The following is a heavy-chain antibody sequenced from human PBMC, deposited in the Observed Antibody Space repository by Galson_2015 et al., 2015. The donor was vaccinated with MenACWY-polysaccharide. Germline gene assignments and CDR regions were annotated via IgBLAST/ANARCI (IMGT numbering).Heavy chain of an antibody. Sequence: SLRLSCAASGFTFSRYWMSWVRQAPGKGLEWVATIKQGGSEKYYADSVKGRFTISRDNARNSLYLQMDSLRAEDTGVYYCATHLPQYHFGYVVEYSGQGALVTVSS. D-gene: IGHD3-10*01. J-gene: IGHJ4*02. CDR2: IKQGGSEK. V-gene: IGHV3-7*01. CDR1: GFTFSRYW. CDR3: ATHLPQYHFGYVVEY.